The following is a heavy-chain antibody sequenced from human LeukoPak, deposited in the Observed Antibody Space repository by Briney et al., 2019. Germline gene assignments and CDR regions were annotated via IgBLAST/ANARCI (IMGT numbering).Heavy chain of an antibody. CDR1: GYSFSSYW. CDR2: IFPGDSDT. J-gene: IGHJ4*02. D-gene: IGHD1-26*01. V-gene: IGHV5-51*01. CDR3: ARSSGSSLLEYYFDY. Sequence: GESLKISCKGSGYSFSSYWIGWVRQMPGKGLEWMGVIFPGDSDTRYSPSFQGQVTISSDKSISTAYLQWSSLKASDTAMYYCARSSGSSLLEYYFDYWGQGTLVTVSS.